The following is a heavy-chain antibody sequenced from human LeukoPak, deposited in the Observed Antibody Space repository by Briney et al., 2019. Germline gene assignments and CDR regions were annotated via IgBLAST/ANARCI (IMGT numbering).Heavy chain of an antibody. CDR3: ARDDPTFGVDAFDI. J-gene: IGHJ3*02. CDR2: IKQDGSEK. V-gene: IGHV3-7*01. Sequence: GGSLRLSCAASGFTFSSYSMSWVRQAPGKGLEWVANIKQDGSEKYYVDSVKGRFTISRDNAKNSLYLQMNSLRAEDTAVYYCARDDPTFGVDAFDIWGQGTMVTVSS. D-gene: IGHD3-10*02. CDR1: GFTFSSYS.